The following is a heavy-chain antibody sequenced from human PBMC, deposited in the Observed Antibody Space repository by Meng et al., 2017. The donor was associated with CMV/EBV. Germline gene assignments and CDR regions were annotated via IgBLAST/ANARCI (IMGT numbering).Heavy chain of an antibody. CDR2: ISVYNGHT. CDR1: GYPFTGYG. Sequence: QGQLVKSGVEVKKPGPSGKVPCKASGYPFTGYGISWVRQAPGQGLEWMGWISVYNGHTNFAQNLQGRITMNTDTSTSTAYVELRSLRSDDTAIYYCARGVPLGIIYSFDYWGQGTLVTVTS. J-gene: IGHJ4*01. V-gene: IGHV1-18*01. CDR3: ARGVPLGIIYSFDY. D-gene: IGHD2-21*01.